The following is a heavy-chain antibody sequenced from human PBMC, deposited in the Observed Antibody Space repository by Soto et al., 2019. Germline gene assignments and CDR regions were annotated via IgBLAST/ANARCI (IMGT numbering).Heavy chain of an antibody. D-gene: IGHD6-13*01. J-gene: IGHJ5*02. CDR3: AREGIAAAGTSWFDP. CDR1: GYTFTSHA. CDR2: INAGNGNT. V-gene: IGHV1-3*05. Sequence: QVQLVQSGAEEKKPGASVKVSCKASGYTFTSHAMHWVRQAPGQRLEWMGWINAGNGNTKYSQKFQGRVTITTDTSASTAYMELSSLRSEDTAVYYCAREGIAAAGTSWFDPWGQGTLVTVSS.